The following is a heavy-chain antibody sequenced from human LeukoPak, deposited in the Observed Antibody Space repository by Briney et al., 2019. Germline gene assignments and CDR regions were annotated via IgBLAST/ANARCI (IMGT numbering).Heavy chain of an antibody. D-gene: IGHD3-22*01. J-gene: IGHJ5*02. CDR2: INPSGGST. CDR1: GYTFTSYY. Sequence: ASVKVSCKASGYTFTSYYMHWVRQAPGLGLEWMGIINPSGGSTSYAQKFQGRVTMTRDMSTSTVYMELSSLRSEDTAVYYCARAHSSGYSDNWFDPWGQGTLVTVSS. CDR3: ARAHSSGYSDNWFDP. V-gene: IGHV1-46*01.